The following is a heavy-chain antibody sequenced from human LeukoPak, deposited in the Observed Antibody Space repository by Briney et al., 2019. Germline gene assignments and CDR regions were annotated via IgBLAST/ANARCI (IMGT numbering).Heavy chain of an antibody. CDR3: AVQWFIVGATY. D-gene: IGHD1-26*01. V-gene: IGHV4-34*01. J-gene: IGHJ4*02. CDR1: GGSFSGYY. Sequence: PSETLSLTCAVYGGSFSGYYWSWIRQPPGKGLEWIGEINHSGSTNYNPSLKNRVTISVDTSKNQFSLKLSSVTAADTAVYYCAVQWFIVGATYWGQGTLVTVSS. CDR2: INHSGST.